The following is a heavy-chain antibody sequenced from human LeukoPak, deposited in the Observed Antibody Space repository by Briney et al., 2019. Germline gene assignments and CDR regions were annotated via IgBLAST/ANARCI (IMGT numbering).Heavy chain of an antibody. D-gene: IGHD2-2*01. V-gene: IGHV3-53*01. Sequence: GGSPRLSCAASGSTLSSNYMSLGRPAPGEGLEWGSGIFRGCSTYYADSVKGRFTISRDNSKNTLYLQMNSLRAEDTAVYYCARVNVVVPAAIVVQAGYWFDPWGQGTLVTVSS. CDR3: ARVNVVVPAAIVVQAGYWFDP. J-gene: IGHJ5*02. CDR1: GSTLSSNY. CDR2: IFRGCST.